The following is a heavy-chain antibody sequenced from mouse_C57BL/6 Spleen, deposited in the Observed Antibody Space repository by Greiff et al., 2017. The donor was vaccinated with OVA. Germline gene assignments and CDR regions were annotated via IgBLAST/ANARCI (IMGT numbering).Heavy chain of an antibody. V-gene: IGHV1-55*01. D-gene: IGHD2-4*01. Sequence: QVHVKQSGAELVKPGASVKMSCKASGYTFTSYWITWVKQRPGQGLEWIGDIYPGSGSTNYNEKFKSKATLTVDTSSSTAYMQLSSLTSEDSAVYYCARRGDDYNWYFDVWGTGTTVTVSS. CDR1: GYTFTSYW. J-gene: IGHJ1*03. CDR3: ARRGDDYNWYFDV. CDR2: IYPGSGST.